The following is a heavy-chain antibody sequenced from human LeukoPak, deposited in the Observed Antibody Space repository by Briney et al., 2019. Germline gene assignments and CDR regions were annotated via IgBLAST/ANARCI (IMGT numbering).Heavy chain of an antibody. CDR2: FDPEDGET. CDR1: GYTLTELS. D-gene: IGHD3-9*01. Sequence: EASVKVSCNVSGYTLTELSMHWVRQAPGKGLEWMGGFDPEDGETIYAQKFQGRVTMTEDTSTDTAYMELSSLRSEDTAVYYCATATLLRYSFPLDYWGQGTLVTVSS. CDR3: ATATLLRYSFPLDY. J-gene: IGHJ4*02. V-gene: IGHV1-24*01.